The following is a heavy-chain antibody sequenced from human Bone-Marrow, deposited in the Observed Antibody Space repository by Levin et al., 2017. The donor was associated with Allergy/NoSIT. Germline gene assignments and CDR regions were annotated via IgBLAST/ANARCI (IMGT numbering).Heavy chain of an antibody. V-gene: IGHV3-23*01. CDR1: GFTFTSYS. D-gene: IGHD4/OR15-4a*01. J-gene: IGHJ5*01. Sequence: GGSLRLSCAASGFTFTSYSMSWVRQVPGKGLQWVSSISGSGTPTYYADSVKGRFTISRDNSKNTLFLQMDSLRAEDTAIYYCAKDDYVSGENWFDSWGQGTLVTVSS. CDR3: AKDDYVSGENWFDS. CDR2: ISGSGTPT.